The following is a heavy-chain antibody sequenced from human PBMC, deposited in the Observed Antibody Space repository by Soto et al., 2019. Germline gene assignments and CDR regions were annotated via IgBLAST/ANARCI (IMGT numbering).Heavy chain of an antibody. Sequence: PGGSLRLSCAASGFTFTSYAMHWVRQAPGKGLEWVAIISYDGTDKYYADSVKGRFTISRDNSKSTLYLQMSSLRAEDTAIYYCAKVIWDSGYDFHYYGLDVWGQGTTVTVSS. V-gene: IGHV3-30*18. D-gene: IGHD5-12*01. CDR2: ISYDGTDK. J-gene: IGHJ6*02. CDR1: GFTFTSYA. CDR3: AKVIWDSGYDFHYYGLDV.